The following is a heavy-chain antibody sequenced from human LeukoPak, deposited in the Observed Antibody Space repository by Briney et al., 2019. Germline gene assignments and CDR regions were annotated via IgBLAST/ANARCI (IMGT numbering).Heavy chain of an antibody. CDR2: INQDGSRN. CDR1: GFTFSDYW. CDR3: ARNRGWQQFDY. J-gene: IGHJ4*02. Sequence: GGSLRLSCAGSGFTFSDYWVDWVRQAPGKGLEWVANINQDGSRNTYLESVMGRFTISRDNAKNSLYLQMSHLRVEDTAVYYCARNRGWQQFDYWGQGTLVIVSS. D-gene: IGHD5-24*01. V-gene: IGHV3-7*01.